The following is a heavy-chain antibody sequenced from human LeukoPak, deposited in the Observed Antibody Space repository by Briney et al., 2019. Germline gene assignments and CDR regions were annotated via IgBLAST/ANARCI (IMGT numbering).Heavy chain of an antibody. D-gene: IGHD3-22*01. CDR2: IFYSGST. V-gene: IGHV4-59*01. J-gene: IGHJ5*02. CDR3: ARGYYHDQNWLDP. Sequence: SETLSLTCTVSGGSISSCYWRWIRQPPGEGLEWIGYIFYSGSTNYNPSLKSRVTISVDTSKNQFSLKLRSVTAADTAVYYCARGYYHDQNWLDPWGQGALVTVSS. CDR1: GGSISSCY.